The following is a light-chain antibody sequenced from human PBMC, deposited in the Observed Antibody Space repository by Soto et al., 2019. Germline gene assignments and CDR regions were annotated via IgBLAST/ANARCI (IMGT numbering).Light chain of an antibody. CDR3: QQYNNYPYT. Sequence: DIVMTQSPDSLALSLGERATINCKSSQSILHSSNNKICLAWYQQKPGQPPKVLIYWASNRESGVPDRFSGSGSGTDFTLTINSLRPDDFATYYCQQYNNYPYTFGQGTTLETK. V-gene: IGKV4-1*01. CDR1: QSILHSSNNKIC. CDR2: WAS. J-gene: IGKJ2*01.